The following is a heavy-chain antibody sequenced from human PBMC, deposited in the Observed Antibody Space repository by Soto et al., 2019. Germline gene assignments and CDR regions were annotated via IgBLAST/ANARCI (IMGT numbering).Heavy chain of an antibody. CDR1: GGSISGGVHS. D-gene: IGHD2-8*01. V-gene: IGHV4-30-4*01. CDR2: IFDSGST. J-gene: IGHJ2*01. CDR3: AREIMPLTNECYFDL. Sequence: QVQLQESGPGLVKPSETLSLTCTVSGGSISGGVHSWSWIRQPPGKGLEWIGHIFDSGSTYYNPSLKTRLTISVDTSKNQFSLRLSSVTAADTAVYYCAREIMPLTNECYFDLWGRGTLVTVSS.